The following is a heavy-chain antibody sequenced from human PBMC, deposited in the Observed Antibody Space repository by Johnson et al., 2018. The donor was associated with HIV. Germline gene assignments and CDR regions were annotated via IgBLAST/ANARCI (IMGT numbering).Heavy chain of an antibody. CDR1: GFTFSTYG. D-gene: IGHD6-13*01. V-gene: IGHV3-52*01. Sequence: VQLVESGGGVVQPGRSLRLSCAASGFTFSTYGMHWVRQAPGKGLEWVADIKCDGSEKYYVDSVKGRLTISRDNAKNSLYLQVNSLSAEDMTVYYCVSRGPQQQLGLTPSGIAFDSWGQGTMVTVSS. CDR3: VSRGPQQQLGLTPSGIAFDS. CDR2: IKCDGSEK. J-gene: IGHJ3*02.